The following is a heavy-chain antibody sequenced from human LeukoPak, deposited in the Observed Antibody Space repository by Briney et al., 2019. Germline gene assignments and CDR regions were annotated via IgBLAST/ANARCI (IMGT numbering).Heavy chain of an antibody. CDR3: ARPPTDYYYMDV. CDR1: GFTFSRPG. Sequence: GGSLRLSCAASGFTFSRPGMSWVRQPPGKGLEWVSCISGSGASTHYADSVKGRLTISRDNAKDSLYLQMNSLRAEDTAVYYCARPPTDYYYMDVWGKGTTVTVSS. V-gene: IGHV3-23*01. CDR2: ISGSGAST. J-gene: IGHJ6*03.